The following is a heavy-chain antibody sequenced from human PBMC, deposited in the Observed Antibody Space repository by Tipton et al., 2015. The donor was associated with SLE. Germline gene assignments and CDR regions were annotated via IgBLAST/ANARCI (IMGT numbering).Heavy chain of an antibody. J-gene: IGHJ6*02. V-gene: IGHV3-30*02. CDR1: GFTFSNYA. D-gene: IGHD3-3*01. CDR3: AKDLQDFWSGTTSYYYYYGMDV. CDR2: IRYDGSNK. Sequence: SLRLSCAASGFTFSNYAMTWVRQAPGKGLEWVAFIRYDGSNKFYADSVKGRFTISRDNSKTALYLQLHSLRAEDTAVYYCAKDLQDFWSGTTSYYYYYGMDVWGQGTTVTVSS.